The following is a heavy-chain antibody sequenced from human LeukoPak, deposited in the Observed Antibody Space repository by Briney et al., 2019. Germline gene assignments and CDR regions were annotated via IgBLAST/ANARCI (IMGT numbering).Heavy chain of an antibody. Sequence: GGSLRLSCAASGCTVSSNYMSWVRQAPGKGLEWVSVIYSGGSTYYTDSVKGRFTISRDNSKNTLYLQMNSLRAEDTAVYYCARDIFVSYWDYYYMDVWGKGTTVTVSS. J-gene: IGHJ6*03. CDR1: GCTVSSNY. D-gene: IGHD1-26*01. V-gene: IGHV3-53*01. CDR3: ARDIFVSYWDYYYMDV. CDR2: IYSGGST.